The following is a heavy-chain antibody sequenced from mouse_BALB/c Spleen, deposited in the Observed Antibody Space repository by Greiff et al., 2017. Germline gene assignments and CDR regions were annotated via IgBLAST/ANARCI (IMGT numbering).Heavy chain of an antibody. J-gene: IGHJ4*01. CDR1: GYTFTDYA. Sequence: VQLQQSGAELVRPGVSVKISCKGSGYTFTDYAMHWVKQSHAKSLEWIGVISTYYGDASYNQKFKGKATMTVDKSSSTAYMELARLTSEESAIYYCARERTADTYYYAMDYWGQGTSVTVSS. CDR2: ISTYYGDA. D-gene: IGHD4-1*01. CDR3: ARERTADTYYYAMDY. V-gene: IGHV1S137*01.